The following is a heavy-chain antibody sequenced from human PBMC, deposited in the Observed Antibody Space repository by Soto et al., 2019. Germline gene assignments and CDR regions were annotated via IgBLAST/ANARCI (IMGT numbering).Heavy chain of an antibody. D-gene: IGHD3-10*01. J-gene: IGHJ5*01. V-gene: IGHV3-21*01. CDR1: VFTFSSYT. CDR3: ARDILSGGAYPDS. CDR2: ISSGSSYI. Sequence: GGSLRLSCAAPVFTFSSYTMNWFRQAPGKVLEWISSISSGSSYIYYAGSVKGRFTISRDNAKNSLFLQMNSLRADDTAVYYCARDILSGGAYPDSWGQGTKVTVSS.